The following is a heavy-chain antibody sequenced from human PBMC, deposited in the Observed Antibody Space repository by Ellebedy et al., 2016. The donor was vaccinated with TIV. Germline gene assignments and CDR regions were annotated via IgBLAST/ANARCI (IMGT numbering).Heavy chain of an antibody. CDR3: ARDKVSSSSDALDY. Sequence: GESLKISCAASGFTFSSYGMHWVRQAPGKGLEWVAVIWYDGSNKYYADSVKGRFTISRDNSKNTLYLQMNSLRAEDTAVYYCARDKVSSSSDALDYWGQGTLVTVSS. V-gene: IGHV3-33*01. D-gene: IGHD6-6*01. CDR1: GFTFSSYG. CDR2: IWYDGSNK. J-gene: IGHJ4*02.